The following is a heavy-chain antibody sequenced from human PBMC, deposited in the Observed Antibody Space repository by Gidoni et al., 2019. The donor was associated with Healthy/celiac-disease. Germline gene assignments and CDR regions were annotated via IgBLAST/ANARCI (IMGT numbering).Heavy chain of an antibody. CDR3: ARDGGYPSGGFDY. D-gene: IGHD3-22*01. J-gene: IGHJ4*02. V-gene: IGHV4-30-2*01. CDR1: VGSISSGGYS. CDR2: IYHSGST. Sequence: QLQLQESGSGLVKPSQTLSLTCAVSVGSISSGGYSWSWIRQPPGKGLEWIGYIYHSGSTYYNPSLKSRVTISVDRSKNQFSLKLSSVTAADTAVYYCARDGGYPSGGFDYWGQGTLVTVSS.